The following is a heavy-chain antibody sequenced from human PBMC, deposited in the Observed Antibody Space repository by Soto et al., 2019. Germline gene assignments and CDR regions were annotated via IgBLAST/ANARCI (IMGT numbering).Heavy chain of an antibody. Sequence: EVLLLESGGGLVQPGGSLRLSCAASGFTFSFYPMSWVRQAPGKGLEWVSGISSSAGSTYYADAVTRRSTISRDNPKNTLYLQMDSLRAEDTAVYYCANWGKSGSDFWGQGPLVTVSS. CDR3: ANWGKSGSDF. CDR1: GFTFSFYP. D-gene: IGHD1-26*01. CDR2: ISSSAGST. V-gene: IGHV3-23*01. J-gene: IGHJ4*02.